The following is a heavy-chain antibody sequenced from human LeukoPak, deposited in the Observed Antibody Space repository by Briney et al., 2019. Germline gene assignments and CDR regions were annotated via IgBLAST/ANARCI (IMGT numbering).Heavy chain of an antibody. J-gene: IGHJ4*02. Sequence: GASVKVSCKASGYTFTGYGISWVRQVPGQGLEWVGWLSTYNGETNYAEKVQGRVTLTTDTSTNTAYMEMRSLRSDDTAIYYCARGVDDFGDFCFDYWGRGTQVTVSS. D-gene: IGHD4-17*01. CDR3: ARGVDDFGDFCFDY. CDR2: LSTYNGET. V-gene: IGHV1-18*01. CDR1: GYTFTGYG.